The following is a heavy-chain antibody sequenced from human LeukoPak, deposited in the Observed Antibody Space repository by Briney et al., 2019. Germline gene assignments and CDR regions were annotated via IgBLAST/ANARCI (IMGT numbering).Heavy chain of an antibody. J-gene: IGHJ4*02. CDR3: GNGANWAVDS. CDR1: GFIFSNYA. D-gene: IGHD7-27*01. CDR2: ILYDGSNK. Sequence: GGSLRLSCAASGFIFSNYAMHWVRQAPGKGLDWVTFILYDGSNKYYADSVKGRFTISKDSSKNTLYLQMNSLTPEDTAVYYCGNGANWAVDSWGQGTLVTVSS. V-gene: IGHV3-30*02.